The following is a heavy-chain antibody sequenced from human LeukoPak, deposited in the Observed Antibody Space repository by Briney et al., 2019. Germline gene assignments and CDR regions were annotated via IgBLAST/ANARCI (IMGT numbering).Heavy chain of an antibody. CDR2: INWNGGST. CDR3: AREDYDILTGYSGITY. Sequence: PGGSLRLSCAASGFTFDDYGMSWVRQAPAKGLEWVSGINWNGGSTGYADSVKGRFTISRDNAKNSLYLQMNSLRAEDTALYYCAREDYDILTGYSGITYWGQGTLVTVSS. J-gene: IGHJ4*02. V-gene: IGHV3-20*04. CDR1: GFTFDDYG. D-gene: IGHD3-9*01.